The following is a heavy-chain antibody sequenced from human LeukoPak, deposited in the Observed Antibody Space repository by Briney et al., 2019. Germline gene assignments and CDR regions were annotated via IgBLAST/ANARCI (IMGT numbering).Heavy chain of an antibody. CDR2: VSNSGGST. CDR3: ARVRPYVET. CDR1: GFSIGRSI. D-gene: IGHD5-24*01. Sequence: GGSLSDSCVAPGFSIGRSIMSSGRQAPGKGLEWVSAVSNSGGSTFYADSVMGRFTISRYNSRNTLYLQMNSLRTEDTAIYYFARVRPYVETWGQGTLVTVSS. V-gene: IGHV3-23*01. J-gene: IGHJ5*02.